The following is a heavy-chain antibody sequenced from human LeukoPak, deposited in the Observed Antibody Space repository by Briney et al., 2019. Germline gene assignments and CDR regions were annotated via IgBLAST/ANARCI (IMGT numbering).Heavy chain of an antibody. Sequence: SQTLSLTCTVSGGSISSGGYYWSWIRQHPGRGLEWIGYISYSGSTYYNPSLNSRVTISVGTSKSQFSLKLSSVTAADTAVYYCARVRGYSYGELDYWGQGTLVTVSS. J-gene: IGHJ4*02. V-gene: IGHV4-31*03. CDR2: ISYSGST. CDR3: ARVRGYSYGELDY. CDR1: GGSISSGGYY. D-gene: IGHD5-18*01.